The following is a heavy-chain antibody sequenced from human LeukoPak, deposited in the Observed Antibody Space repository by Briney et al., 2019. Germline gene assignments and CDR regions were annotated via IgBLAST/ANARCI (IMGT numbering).Heavy chain of an antibody. J-gene: IGHJ4*02. CDR1: GFTFSSYE. CDR2: ISSSGSTI. D-gene: IGHD3-9*01. CDR3: ARRGTGLRDFDWYDFDY. Sequence: GGSLRLSCAASGFTFSSYEMNWVRQAPGKGLEWVSYISSSGSTIYYADSVKGRFTISRDNAKNSLYLQMNSLRAEDTAVYYCARRGTGLRDFDWYDFDYWRQGTLVTVSA. V-gene: IGHV3-48*03.